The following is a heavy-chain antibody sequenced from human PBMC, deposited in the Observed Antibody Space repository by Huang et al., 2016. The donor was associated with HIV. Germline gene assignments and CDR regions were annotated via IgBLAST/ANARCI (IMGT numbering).Heavy chain of an antibody. J-gene: IGHJ6*03. CDR2: IYWDDDK. V-gene: IGHV2-5*02. CDR1: GFSLNHKGVG. Sequence: QITLKESGPTVIKPTQTLTLTCSFSGFSLNHKGVGVGWIRQPPGKALEWRVLIYWDDDKRLTPSLKNRITITKDTSKNQVVFTMTNLDPMDTGTYYCAHIGRLGNYYMDVWGNGTTVTVSS. CDR3: AHIGRLGNYYMDV. D-gene: IGHD7-27*01.